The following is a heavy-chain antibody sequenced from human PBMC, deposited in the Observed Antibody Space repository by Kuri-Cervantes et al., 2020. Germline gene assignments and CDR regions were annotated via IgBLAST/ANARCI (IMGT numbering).Heavy chain of an antibody. CDR1: GFTFSSYS. CDR2: ISSSSSYI. Sequence: GGSLRLFCAASGFTFSSYSMNWVRQAPGKGLEWVSSISSSSSYIYYADSVKGRFTISRDNAKNSLYLQMNSLRDEDTAVYYCARDLSDYYDSSGYSISGDYWGQGTLVTVSS. D-gene: IGHD3-22*01. CDR3: ARDLSDYYDSSGYSISGDY. J-gene: IGHJ4*02. V-gene: IGHV3-21*01.